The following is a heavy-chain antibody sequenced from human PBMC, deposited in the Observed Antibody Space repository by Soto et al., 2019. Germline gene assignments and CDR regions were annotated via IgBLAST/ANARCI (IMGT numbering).Heavy chain of an antibody. CDR2: ISSSSSTI. CDR3: ARHPERIAEIGWFDP. V-gene: IGHV3-48*01. D-gene: IGHD6-13*01. Sequence: EVQLVESGGGLVQPGGSLSLSCEASGLTFSSYRMNWVGQAPGKGLEWVSYISSSSSTIYYADSVKGRFTISRDNAKNSLYLQMNSLRAEDTAVYYCARHPERIAEIGWFDPWGQGTLVTVSS. CDR1: GLTFSSYR. J-gene: IGHJ5*02.